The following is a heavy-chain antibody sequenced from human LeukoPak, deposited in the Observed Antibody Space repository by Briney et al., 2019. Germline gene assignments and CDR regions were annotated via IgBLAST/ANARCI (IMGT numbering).Heavy chain of an antibody. Sequence: GASVKVSCKASGYTFTGYYMHWVRQAPGQGLEWMGWINPNSGGTNYAQKFQGRVTMTRDTSISTAYMELSRLRSDDTAVYYCARGIVVVPAGGWFDPWGQGTLVTVSS. J-gene: IGHJ5*02. CDR3: ARGIVVVPAGGWFDP. CDR2: INPNSGGT. D-gene: IGHD2-2*01. CDR1: GYTFTGYY. V-gene: IGHV1-2*02.